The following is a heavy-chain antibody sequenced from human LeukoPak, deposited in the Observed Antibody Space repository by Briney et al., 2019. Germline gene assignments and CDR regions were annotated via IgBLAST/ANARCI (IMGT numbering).Heavy chain of an antibody. CDR3: ASAVSSGWSYFDY. CDR2: IWYDGSNK. Sequence: GGSLRLSCAASGFTFSSYGMHWVRQAPGKGLEWVAVIWYDGSNKYYAESVKGRFTISRDNSKNTLYLQMNSLRAEDTAVYYCASAVSSGWSYFDYWGQGTLVTVSS. CDR1: GFTFSSYG. J-gene: IGHJ4*02. D-gene: IGHD6-19*01. V-gene: IGHV3-33*01.